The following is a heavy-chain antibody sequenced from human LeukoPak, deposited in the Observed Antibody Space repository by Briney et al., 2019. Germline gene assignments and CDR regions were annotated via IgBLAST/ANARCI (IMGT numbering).Heavy chain of an antibody. CDR2: ISGSGGST. Sequence: GGSLRLSCAASGFTFSSYAMSWVRQAPGKGLEWVSAISGSGGSTYYADSVKGRFTISRDNSKNTLYLQMNSLRAEDTAVYYCAKDKAAYYDSGGYYYFDYWGQGTLVTASS. D-gene: IGHD3-22*01. V-gene: IGHV3-23*01. J-gene: IGHJ4*02. CDR3: AKDKAAYYDSGGYYYFDY. CDR1: GFTFSSYA.